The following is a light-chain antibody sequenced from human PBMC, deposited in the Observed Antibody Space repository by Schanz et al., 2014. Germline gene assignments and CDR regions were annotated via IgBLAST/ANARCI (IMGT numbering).Light chain of an antibody. Sequence: DIQMTQSPSSLSASVGDRVTLTCRASQSITTWLAWYQQKPGKAPKLLIYQASSLESGVPSRFSGSGSGTEFTLTISSLQPDDFATYYCQHYTSDSRKFGQGTPVEIK. CDR3: QHYTSDSRK. CDR1: QSITTW. CDR2: QAS. J-gene: IGKJ1*01. V-gene: IGKV1-5*03.